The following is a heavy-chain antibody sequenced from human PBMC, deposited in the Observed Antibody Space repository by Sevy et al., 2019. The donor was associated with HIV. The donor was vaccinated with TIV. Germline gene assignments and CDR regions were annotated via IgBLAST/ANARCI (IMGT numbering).Heavy chain of an antibody. CDR2: ISGGGGST. V-gene: IGHV3-23*01. D-gene: IGHD5-12*01. CDR1: RFTFSSYA. J-gene: IGHJ4*02. CDR3: AKRTGYDSGYFDS. Sequence: GGALRLSCAASRFTFSSYAMSWVRQAPGKGLEWVSTISGGGGSTYYADSVKGRFTISRDNSKNTLYMQMNSLRAEDTAVYYCAKRTGYDSGYFDSWGQGTLVTVSS.